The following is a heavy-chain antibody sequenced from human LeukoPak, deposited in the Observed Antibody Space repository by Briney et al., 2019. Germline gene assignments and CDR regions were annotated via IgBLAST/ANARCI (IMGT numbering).Heavy chain of an antibody. V-gene: IGHV1-18*01. J-gene: IGHJ4*02. CDR3: ARDRYCSGGSCYSTGDY. CDR1: GYTFTSYG. D-gene: IGHD2-15*01. Sequence: ASVKVSCKASGYTFTSYGISWVRQAPGQGLEWMGWISAYNGNTNYAQKLQGRVTMTTDTSTSTGYMELRSLRSDDTAVYCCARDRYCSGGSCYSTGDYWGQGTLVTVSS. CDR2: ISAYNGNT.